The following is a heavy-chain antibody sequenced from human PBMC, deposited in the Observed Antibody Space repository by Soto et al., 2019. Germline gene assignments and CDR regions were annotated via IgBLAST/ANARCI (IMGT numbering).Heavy chain of an antibody. Sequence: EVQLLESGGDLVQPGWSLRLSCAASGFTFTNYLMTWVRQAPGKGLEWVSSIDKSGGDTYYADSVKGRFTIYRDNSKNTLYLHMNGLRAEDTALYYCAKDTYSRSWYFWGQGTLVTVSS. CDR3: AKDTYSRSWYF. D-gene: IGHD2-2*01. J-gene: IGHJ4*02. CDR2: IDKSGGDT. CDR1: GFTFTNYL. V-gene: IGHV3-23*05.